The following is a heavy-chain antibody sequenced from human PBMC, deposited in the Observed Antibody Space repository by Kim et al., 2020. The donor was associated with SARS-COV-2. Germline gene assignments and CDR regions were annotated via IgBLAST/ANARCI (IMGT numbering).Heavy chain of an antibody. CDR2: IYYSGST. CDR1: GGSISSYY. Sequence: SETLSLTCTVSGGSISSYYWSWIRQPPGKGLEWIGYIYYSGSTNYNPSLKSRVTISVDTSKNQFSLKLSSVTAADTAVYYCARHGGITIFGVVIPHYFYMDVWGKGTTVTVSS. V-gene: IGHV4-59*08. CDR3: ARHGGITIFGVVIPHYFYMDV. D-gene: IGHD3-3*01. J-gene: IGHJ6*03.